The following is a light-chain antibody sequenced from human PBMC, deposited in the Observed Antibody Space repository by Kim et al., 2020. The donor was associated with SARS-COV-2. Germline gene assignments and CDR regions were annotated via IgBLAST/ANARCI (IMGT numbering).Light chain of an antibody. CDR3: QHYYSTPPT. Sequence: ATLNCKSSQSVLYSSNNKNYLAWFQQKPGQPPKLLIYWASTRESGVPDRFSGSGSGTDFSLTISSLQAEDVAVYYCQHYYSTPPTFGQGTKVDIK. CDR1: QSVLYSSNNKNY. V-gene: IGKV4-1*01. CDR2: WAS. J-gene: IGKJ1*01.